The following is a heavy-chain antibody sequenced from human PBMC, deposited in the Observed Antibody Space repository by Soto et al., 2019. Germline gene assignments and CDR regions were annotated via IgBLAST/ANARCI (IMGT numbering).Heavy chain of an antibody. J-gene: IGHJ6*03. Sequence: EVQLLESGGGLVQPGGSLGLSCAASGFTFSSYAMSWVRQAPGKGLEWVSAISGSGGSTYYADSVKGRFTISRDNSKNTLYLQMNSLRAEDTAVYYCTYSGYDDYYYYYYMDVWGKGTTVTVSS. V-gene: IGHV3-23*01. CDR2: ISGSGGST. CDR1: GFTFSSYA. D-gene: IGHD5-12*01. CDR3: TYSGYDDYYYYYYMDV.